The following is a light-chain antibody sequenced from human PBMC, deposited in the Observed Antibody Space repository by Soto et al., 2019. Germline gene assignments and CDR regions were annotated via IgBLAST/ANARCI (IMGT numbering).Light chain of an antibody. CDR3: AAWDDSLNGYV. J-gene: IGLJ1*01. V-gene: IGLV1-44*01. CDR2: SNN. CDR1: SSNIGSNT. Sequence: SLLTQPPSASGTPGQTVTISCSGSSSNIGSNTVNWYQQLPGTAPKLLIYSNNQRPSGVPDRFSGSKSGTSASLAISGLQSEDEADYYCAAWDDSLNGYVFGTGTKVTVL.